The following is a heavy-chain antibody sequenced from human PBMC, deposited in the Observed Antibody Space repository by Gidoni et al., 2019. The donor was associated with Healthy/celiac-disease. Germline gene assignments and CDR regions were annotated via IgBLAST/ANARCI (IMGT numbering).Heavy chain of an antibody. D-gene: IGHD5-18*01. CDR2: IWYDGSNK. J-gene: IGHJ1*01. Sequence: QVQLVESGGGVVQPGRSLRLSCAASGFPFSSYGMHWVRQAPGKGLGWGAVIWYDGSNKYYADSVKGRFTISRDNSKNTLYLQMNSLRAEDTAVYYCAREGGGYSYGPDQYFQHWGQGTLVTVSS. CDR3: AREGGGYSYGPDQYFQH. V-gene: IGHV3-33*01. CDR1: GFPFSSYG.